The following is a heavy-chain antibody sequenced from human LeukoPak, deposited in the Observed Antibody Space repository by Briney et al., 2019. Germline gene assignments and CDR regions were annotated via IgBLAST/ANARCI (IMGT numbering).Heavy chain of an antibody. CDR1: GYSISSGHY. CDR2: IYHSGST. Sequence: SETLSLTCAVSGYSISSGHYWGWIRQPPGKGLEWIGSIYHSGSTYYNPSLKSRVTISVDTSKNQFSLKLSSVTAADTAVYYCARLYREGYSYGFPHYFDYWGQGTLVTVSS. V-gene: IGHV4-38-2*01. CDR3: ARLYREGYSYGFPHYFDY. D-gene: IGHD5-18*01. J-gene: IGHJ4*02.